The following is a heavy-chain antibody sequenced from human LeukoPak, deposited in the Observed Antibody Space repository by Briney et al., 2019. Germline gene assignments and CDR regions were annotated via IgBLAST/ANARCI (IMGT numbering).Heavy chain of an antibody. V-gene: IGHV3-33*01. CDR3: ARSVGAAYRLRYYYGMDV. D-gene: IGHD1-26*01. J-gene: IGHJ6*02. Sequence: PGGSLRLSCAASGFTFSSYGMHWVRQAPGKGLEWVAVIWYDGSNKYYADSVKGRFTISRDNSKNTLYLQMNSLRAEDTAVYYCARSVGAAYRLRYYYGMDVWGQGTTVTVSS. CDR1: GFTFSSYG. CDR2: IWYDGSNK.